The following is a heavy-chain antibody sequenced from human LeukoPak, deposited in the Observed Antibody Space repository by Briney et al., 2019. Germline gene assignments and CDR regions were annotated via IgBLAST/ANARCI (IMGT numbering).Heavy chain of an antibody. CDR3: ARDSDDGYGMDV. CDR2: INPNSGGT. D-gene: IGHD3-10*01. CDR1: GYTFTSYG. J-gene: IGHJ6*02. Sequence: GASVKVSCKASGYTFTSYGISWVRQAPGQGLEWMGWINPNSGGTNYAQKFQGRVTMTRDTSISTAYMELSRLRSDDTAVYYCARDSDDGYGMDVWGQGTTVTVSS. V-gene: IGHV1-2*02.